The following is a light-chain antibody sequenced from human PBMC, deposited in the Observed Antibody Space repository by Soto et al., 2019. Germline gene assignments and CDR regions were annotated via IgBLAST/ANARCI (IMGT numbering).Light chain of an antibody. Sequence: TQSPSTLSASVGDRVTITCRASQSVSSSYLAWYQQKPGQAPRLLIYAASSRATGIPDRFSGSGSGTDFTLTISRLEPEDFAVYYCQQYGSSLFTFGPGTKVDIK. CDR2: AAS. CDR3: QQYGSSLFT. CDR1: QSVSSSY. J-gene: IGKJ3*01. V-gene: IGKV3-20*01.